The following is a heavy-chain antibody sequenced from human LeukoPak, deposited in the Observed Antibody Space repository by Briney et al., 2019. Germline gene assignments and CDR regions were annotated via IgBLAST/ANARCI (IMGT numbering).Heavy chain of an antibody. CDR3: AKRGYYDSSGYPEPVSDY. J-gene: IGHJ4*02. CDR2: ISYDGSNK. D-gene: IGHD3-22*01. V-gene: IGHV3-30*18. Sequence: GRSLRLSCAASGFTFSSYGMHWVRQAPGKGLEWVAVISYDGSNKYYADSVMGRFTISRDNSKNTLYLQMNSLRAEDTAVYYCAKRGYYDSSGYPEPVSDYWGQETLVTVSS. CDR1: GFTFSSYG.